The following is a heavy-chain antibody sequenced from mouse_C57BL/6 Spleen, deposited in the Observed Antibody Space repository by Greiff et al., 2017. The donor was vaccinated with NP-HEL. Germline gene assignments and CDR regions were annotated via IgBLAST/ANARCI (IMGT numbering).Heavy chain of an antibody. D-gene: IGHD1-1*01. CDR2: IYPGSGST. Sequence: QVQLQQSGAELVKPGASVKMSCKASGYTFTSYWITWVKQRPGQGLEWIGDIYPGSGSTNYNEKFKSKATLTVDTSSSTAYMQLSSLTSEDSAVYYCARWGTTVVARYFDYWGQGTTLTVSS. V-gene: IGHV1-55*01. CDR1: GYTFTSYW. CDR3: ARWGTTVVARYFDY. J-gene: IGHJ2*01.